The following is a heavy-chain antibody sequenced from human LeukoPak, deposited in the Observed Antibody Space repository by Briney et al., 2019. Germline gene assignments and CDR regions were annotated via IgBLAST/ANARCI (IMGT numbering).Heavy chain of an antibody. CDR1: GYTFTDYY. Sequence: GASVKVSCKTSGYTFTDYYMHWVRQAPGQGLEWMGWINPNSGGTNYAQKFQGRVTMTRDTSISTAYMELSSLRSDDTAVYYCARGLWDDRPKYNWFDPWGQGTLVTVSS. J-gene: IGHJ5*02. CDR2: INPNSGGT. CDR3: ARGLWDDRPKYNWFDP. D-gene: IGHD3-16*01. V-gene: IGHV1-2*02.